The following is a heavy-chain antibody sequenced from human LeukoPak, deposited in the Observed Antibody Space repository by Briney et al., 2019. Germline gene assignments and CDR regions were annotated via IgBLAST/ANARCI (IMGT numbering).Heavy chain of an antibody. V-gene: IGHV1-18*01. J-gene: IGHJ4*02. CDR3: ARSLGGGSDLGY. CDR2: ISAHNGNT. D-gene: IGHD5-12*01. Sequence: ASVKVSCKASGYTFTNYGLSWVRHAPGQGLEWMGWISAHNGNTNYAQKLQGRVTMTTDASTRTAYMELRSLRSDDKAVYYCARSLGGGSDLGYWGQGTLVTVSS. CDR1: GYTFTNYG.